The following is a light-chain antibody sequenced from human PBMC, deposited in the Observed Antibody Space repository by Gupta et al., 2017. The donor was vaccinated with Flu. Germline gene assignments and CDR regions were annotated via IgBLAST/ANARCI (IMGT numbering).Light chain of an antibody. J-gene: IGKJ1*01. CDR1: QTISTSY. V-gene: IGKV3-20*01. CDR3: QQYGGSPTT. Sequence: ERATLSCSASQTISTSYLAWYQRKPDQAPRLLIYGASSRATGIPDRCSGSGAGTDFTLTISRLEPEDFAVYYCQQYGGSPTTFGQGTKVEIK. CDR2: GAS.